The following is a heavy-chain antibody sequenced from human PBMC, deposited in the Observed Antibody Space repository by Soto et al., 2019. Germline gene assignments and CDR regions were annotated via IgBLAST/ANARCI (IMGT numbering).Heavy chain of an antibody. D-gene: IGHD4-17*01. CDR1: GGSMSKFY. V-gene: IGHV4-4*07. CDR2: VYATGTR. J-gene: IGHJ5*02. CDR3: VRDGSKTLRDCFDP. Sequence: PSETLSLTCSVSGGSMSKFYWSWIRKTAGKGLEWMGRVYATGTRDYNPSLRSRIAMSVDISKKTFSLRLRSVTAADTGVYYCVRDGSKTLRDCFDPWGQGILVTVSS.